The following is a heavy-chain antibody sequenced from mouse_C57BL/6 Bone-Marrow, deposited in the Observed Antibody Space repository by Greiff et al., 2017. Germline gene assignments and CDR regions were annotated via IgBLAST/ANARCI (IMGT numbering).Heavy chain of an antibody. CDR1: GFTFSDYY. V-gene: IGHV5-12*01. J-gene: IGHJ3*01. Sequence: EVKLVESGGGLVQPGGSLKLSCAASGFTFSDYYMYWVRQTPEKRLEWVAYISNGGGSTYYPDTVKGRFTISRDNAKNTLYLQMSRLKSEDTAMYYCARRDCVFAYWGQGTLVTVSA. CDR2: ISNGGGST. CDR3: ARRDCVFAY. D-gene: IGHD3-3*01.